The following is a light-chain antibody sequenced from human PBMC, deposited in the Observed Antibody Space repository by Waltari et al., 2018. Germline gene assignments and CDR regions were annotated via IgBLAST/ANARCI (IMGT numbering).Light chain of an antibody. Sequence: QSVLTQPPSVSGALGQSVTIPCPGGSPNIGAGYDVHWYQRFPGTAPKLLISTNNNRPSGVPDRFSGSKSGTSASLAITGLQAEDEAHYYCQTYDNSLIGRVFGGGTELTVL. CDR2: TNN. CDR1: SPNIGAGYD. J-gene: IGLJ3*02. CDR3: QTYDNSLIGRV. V-gene: IGLV1-40*01.